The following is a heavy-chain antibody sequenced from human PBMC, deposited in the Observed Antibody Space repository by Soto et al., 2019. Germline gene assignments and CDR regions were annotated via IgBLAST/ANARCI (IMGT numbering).Heavy chain of an antibody. CDR2: ISGSGGST. J-gene: IGHJ2*01. V-gene: IGHV3-23*01. Sequence: KWLEWDSAISGSGGSTYYADSVKGRFTISRDNSKNTLYLQMNSLRAEDTAVYYCAKDPGFFFQAEDGIRDTVPVSAFLLNRSSDL. D-gene: IGHD2-15*01. CDR3: AKDPGFFFQAEDGIRDTVPVSAFLLNRSSDL.